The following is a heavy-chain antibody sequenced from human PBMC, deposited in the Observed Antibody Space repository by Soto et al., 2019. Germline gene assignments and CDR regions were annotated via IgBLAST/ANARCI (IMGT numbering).Heavy chain of an antibody. J-gene: IGHJ4*02. V-gene: IGHV4-61*08. Sequence: SETLPHTYAVAGGSITSGGYSWSWNRQPPGKGLEWIGYIYYSGSTNYNPSLKSRVTISVDTSKNQFSLKLNSMTAADTAVYYCARHNYGSGSTYFDYWGQGTLVTVSS. CDR2: IYYSGST. CDR1: GGSITSGGYS. D-gene: IGHD3-10*01. CDR3: ARHNYGSGSTYFDY.